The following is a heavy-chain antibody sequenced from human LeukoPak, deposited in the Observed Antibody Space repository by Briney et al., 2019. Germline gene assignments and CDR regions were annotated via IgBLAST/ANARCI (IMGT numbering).Heavy chain of an antibody. CDR3: ARDESPVLATHLDS. V-gene: IGHV3-23*01. CDR1: GFTLSNYA. D-gene: IGHD4/OR15-4a*01. Sequence: GGSLRLSRAASGFTLSNYAMTWVRQVPGKGLEWVSAISSSGDDTHYADSVKGRFSISSDISKNTLFLQKNTLRAEDTAVYFCARDESPVLATHLDSWGQGTLVSVSS. J-gene: IGHJ4*02. CDR2: ISSSGDDT.